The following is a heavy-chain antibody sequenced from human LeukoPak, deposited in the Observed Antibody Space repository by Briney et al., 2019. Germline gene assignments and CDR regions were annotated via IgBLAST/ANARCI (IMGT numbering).Heavy chain of an antibody. Sequence: PGGSLRLSCEASGLTFSNSWMHWVRQIPGKGLVWVSRMYGDMRDISYADSVKGRFTISRDNSKNTLYLQMNSLRAEDTAVYYCARDQGPSLGGHARYWGQGTLVTVSS. CDR2: MYGDMRDI. J-gene: IGHJ4*02. CDR3: ARDQGPSLGGHARY. V-gene: IGHV3-74*01. CDR1: GLTFSNSW.